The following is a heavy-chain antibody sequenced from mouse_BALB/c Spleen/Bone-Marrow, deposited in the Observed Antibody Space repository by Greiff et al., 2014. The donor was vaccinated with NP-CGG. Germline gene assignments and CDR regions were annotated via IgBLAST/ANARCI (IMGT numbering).Heavy chain of an antibody. J-gene: IGHJ2*01. Sequence: VQLQQSGAELVRPGASVKLSCKASGYAFTSYWMNWVKQRPEQGLEWIGRIDPYDNETHYNQKLKDKAILTVDKSSSTAYMQFSSLTSEDSAVYYCAREDLYYFDYWGQGTTLTVSS. CDR2: IDPYDNET. CDR3: AREDLYYFDY. CDR1: GYAFTSYW. V-gene: IGHV1-52*01.